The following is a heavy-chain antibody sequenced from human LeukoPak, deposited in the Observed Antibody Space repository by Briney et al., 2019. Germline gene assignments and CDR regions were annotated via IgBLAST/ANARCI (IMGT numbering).Heavy chain of an antibody. J-gene: IGHJ4*02. Sequence: ASVTVSCKASGYTFTSYYMHWVRQAPGQGLEWRGLINPSGGSTSYAQKFQGRVTMTRDTSTSTVYMELSSLRSEDTAVYYCARSPHGDILTGYNDRFDYWGQGTLVTVSS. D-gene: IGHD3-9*01. CDR3: ARSPHGDILTGYNDRFDY. CDR1: GYTFTSYY. CDR2: INPSGGST. V-gene: IGHV1-46*01.